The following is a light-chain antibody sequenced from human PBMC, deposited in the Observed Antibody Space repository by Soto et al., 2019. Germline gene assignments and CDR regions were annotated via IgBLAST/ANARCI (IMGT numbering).Light chain of an antibody. CDR3: SSYAGSNIWV. CDR1: SSDVGGHNY. Sequence: QSALTQPPSASGSPGQSVTISCTGTSSDVGGHNYVSWYQQHPGKAPKLMIYEVSKRPSGVPDRFSGSKSGNTASLTVSGLQAEDEADYYCSSYAGSNIWVFGGGTKLTVL. CDR2: EVS. V-gene: IGLV2-8*01. J-gene: IGLJ3*02.